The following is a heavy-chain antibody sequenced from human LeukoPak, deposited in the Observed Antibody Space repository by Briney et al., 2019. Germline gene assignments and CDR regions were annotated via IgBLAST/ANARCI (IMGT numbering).Heavy chain of an antibody. J-gene: IGHJ4*02. CDR3: ASNTYYYGSGSYPVLDY. Sequence: GGSLRLSCAASGFTFSSYEMNWVRQAPGKGLEWVSYISSSGSTIYYAGSVKGRFTISRDNAKNSLYLQMNSLRAEDTAVYYCASNTYYYGSGSYPVLDYWGQGTLVTVSS. V-gene: IGHV3-48*03. D-gene: IGHD3-10*01. CDR2: ISSSGSTI. CDR1: GFTFSSYE.